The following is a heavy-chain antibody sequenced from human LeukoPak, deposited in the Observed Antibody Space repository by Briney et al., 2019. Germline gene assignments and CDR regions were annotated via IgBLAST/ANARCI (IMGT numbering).Heavy chain of an antibody. Sequence: SQTLSLTCTVSGGSISSGGYYWSWIRPHPGKGLEWIGYIYYSGSTYYNPSLKSRVTISVDTSKNQFSLKLSSVTAADTAVYYCARDHGSQDSGAWYVFDYWGRGTLVTVSS. CDR3: ARDHGSQDSGAWYVFDY. J-gene: IGHJ4*02. CDR1: GGSISSGGYY. CDR2: IYYSGST. V-gene: IGHV4-31*03. D-gene: IGHD6-19*01.